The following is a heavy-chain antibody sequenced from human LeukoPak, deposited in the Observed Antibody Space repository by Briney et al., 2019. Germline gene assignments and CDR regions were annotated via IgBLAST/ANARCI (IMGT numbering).Heavy chain of an antibody. D-gene: IGHD6-19*01. Sequence: PSETLSLTCTVSGGSISSYYWSWIRQPPGKGLEWIGYVYYSGSTNYNPSLKSRVTISVDTSKNQFSLRLSSVTAADTAVYYCARDSDSSGWYMGWFDPWGQGTLVTVSS. CDR2: VYYSGST. CDR1: GGSISSYY. J-gene: IGHJ5*02. CDR3: ARDSDSSGWYMGWFDP. V-gene: IGHV4-59*01.